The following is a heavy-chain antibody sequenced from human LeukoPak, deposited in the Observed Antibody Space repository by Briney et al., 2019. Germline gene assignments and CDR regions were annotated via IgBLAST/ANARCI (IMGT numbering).Heavy chain of an antibody. CDR3: ARHAGDRTFDY. CDR2: IYYSGST. Sequence: PSETLSLTCTVSGGSISSSSYYWGWLRQPPGKGLEWIGSIYYSGSTYYNPSLKSRVTISVDTSKNQFSLKLSSVTAADTAVYYCARHAGDRTFDYWGQGTLVTVSS. V-gene: IGHV4-39*01. J-gene: IGHJ4*02. CDR1: GGSISSSSYY.